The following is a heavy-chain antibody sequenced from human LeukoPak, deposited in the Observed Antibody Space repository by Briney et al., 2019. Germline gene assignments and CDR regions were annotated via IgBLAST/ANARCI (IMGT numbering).Heavy chain of an antibody. D-gene: IGHD3-3*01. CDR3: ARRGAITIFGVVDRNYMDV. J-gene: IGHJ6*03. CDR2: INHSGST. Sequence: PSETLFLTCAVYGGSFNGYYWSWIRQPPGKGLEWIGEINHSGSTNYNPSLKSRVTISVDTSKNQFSLKVSSVTAADTAVYYCARRGAITIFGVVDRNYMDVWGKGTTVTVSS. V-gene: IGHV4-34*01. CDR1: GGSFNGYY.